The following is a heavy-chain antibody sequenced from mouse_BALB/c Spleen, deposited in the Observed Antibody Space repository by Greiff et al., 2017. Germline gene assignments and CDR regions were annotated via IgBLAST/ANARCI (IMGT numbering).Heavy chain of an antibody. Sequence: QVQLQQPGAELVRPGASVKLSCKASGYTFTSYWINWVKQRPGQGLEWIGNIYPSDSYTNYNQKFKDKATLTVDKSSSTAYTQLSSPTSEDSAVYYCTREATANYYAMDYWGQGTSVTVSS. J-gene: IGHJ4*01. V-gene: IGHV1-69*02. CDR1: GYTFTSYW. CDR3: TREATANYYAMDY. D-gene: IGHD1-2*01. CDR2: IYPSDSYT.